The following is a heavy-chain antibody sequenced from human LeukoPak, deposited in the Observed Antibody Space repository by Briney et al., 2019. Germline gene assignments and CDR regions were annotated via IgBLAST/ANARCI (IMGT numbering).Heavy chain of an antibody. CDR3: ARGLAQWTWGSYYYYMDV. CDR1: GYTFTGYY. CDR2: INPNSGGT. V-gene: IGHV1-2*02. J-gene: IGHJ6*03. Sequence: AASVKVSCKASGYTFTGYYMHWVRQAPGQGLEWMGWINPNSGGTNYAQKLQGRVTMTTDTSTSTAYMELRSLRSDDTAVYYCARGLAQWTWGSYYYYMDVWGKGTTVTVSS. D-gene: IGHD3-16*01.